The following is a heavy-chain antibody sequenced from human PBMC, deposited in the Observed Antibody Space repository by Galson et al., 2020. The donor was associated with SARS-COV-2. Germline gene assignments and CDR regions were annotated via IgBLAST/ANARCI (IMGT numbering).Heavy chain of an antibody. V-gene: IGHV1-2*04. J-gene: IGHJ6*02. CDR1: GYTFTGYY. CDR3: AREWLVRAPEGTEEVNYYYYYGMDV. Sequence: ASVKVSCKASGYTFTGYYMHWVRQAPGQGLEWMGWINPNSGGTNYAQKFQGWVTMTRDTSISTAYMELSRLRSDDTAVYYCAREWLVRAPEGTEEVNYYYYYGMDVWGQGTTVTVSS. CDR2: INPNSGGT. D-gene: IGHD6-19*01.